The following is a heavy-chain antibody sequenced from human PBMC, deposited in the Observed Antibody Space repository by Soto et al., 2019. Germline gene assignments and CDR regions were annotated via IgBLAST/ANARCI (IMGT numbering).Heavy chain of an antibody. D-gene: IGHD5-12*01. CDR1: GFTFSNYA. CDR2: ISSSSNTI. Sequence: EVQLVESGGGLVQPGGSLRLSCAASGFTFSNYAMDWVRQAPGKGLEWVSYISSSSNTIYYADSVKGRFTISRDNAKSSLYLQMNSLRDEDTAVYYCVRDGREYIGFDPDYCGQGTLVTVSS. V-gene: IGHV3-48*02. CDR3: VRDGREYIGFDPDY. J-gene: IGHJ4*02.